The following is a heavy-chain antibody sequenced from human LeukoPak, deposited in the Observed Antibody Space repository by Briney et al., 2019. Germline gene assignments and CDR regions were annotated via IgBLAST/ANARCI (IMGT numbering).Heavy chain of an antibody. D-gene: IGHD1-7*01. V-gene: IGHV3-21*01. CDR3: ARAHNWKYGSFDF. CDR2: ISSSSSSYI. Sequence: NPGGSLRLSCAASGFTFSSYEMNWVRQAPGKGLEWVSCISSSSSSYIYYADSVKGRFTISRDNAKNSLYLQMNSLRAEDTAVYYCARAHNWKYGSFDFWGQGTLVTVSS. CDR1: GFTFSSYE. J-gene: IGHJ4*02.